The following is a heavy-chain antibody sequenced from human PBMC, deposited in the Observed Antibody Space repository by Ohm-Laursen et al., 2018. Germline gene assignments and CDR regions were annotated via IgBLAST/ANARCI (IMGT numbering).Heavy chain of an antibody. V-gene: IGHV3-48*03. J-gene: IGHJ4*02. CDR3: ASYDPWSGFSFHS. CDR2: ISNSGSAI. Sequence: SLRLSCAASGFTVSSYEMSWVRQAPGMGLEWVSHISNSGSAIRYADSVKGRFTVSRDNAKNSLYLQMNSLRAEDTAVYYCASYDPWSGFSFHSWGQGTLVTVSS. CDR1: GFTVSSYE. D-gene: IGHD3-3*01.